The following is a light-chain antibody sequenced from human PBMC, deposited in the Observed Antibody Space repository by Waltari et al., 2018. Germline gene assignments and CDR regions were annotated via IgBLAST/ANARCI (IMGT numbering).Light chain of an antibody. Sequence: ELVLTQSPGPLSLSPGERATLSCRASQSVSSSYLAWYQQKPGQAPRLLIYGASSRATGIPDRFSGSGSGTDFTLTISRLEPEDFAVYYCQQYGSSPPVYTFGQGTKLEIK. CDR1: QSVSSSY. V-gene: IGKV3-20*01. CDR2: GAS. J-gene: IGKJ2*01. CDR3: QQYGSSPPVYT.